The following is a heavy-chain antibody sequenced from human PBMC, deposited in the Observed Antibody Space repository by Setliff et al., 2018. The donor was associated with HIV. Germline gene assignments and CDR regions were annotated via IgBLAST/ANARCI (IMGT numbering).Heavy chain of an antibody. CDR2: VEPADGQT. V-gene: IGHV1-69-2*01. CDR1: GYTFRDFY. D-gene: IGHD1-20*01. CDR3: ARQSLTGTTGINWFDP. Sequence: ASVKVSCKASGYTFRDFYMHWVRQAPGKGLEWMGRVEPADGQTKVAERFQDRITMTADTSADTAYLELRSLRSDDTAVYYCARQSLTGTTGINWFDPWGQGTLVTVSS. J-gene: IGHJ5*02.